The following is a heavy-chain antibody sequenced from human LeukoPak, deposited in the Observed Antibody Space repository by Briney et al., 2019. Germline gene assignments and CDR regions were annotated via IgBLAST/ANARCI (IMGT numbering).Heavy chain of an antibody. J-gene: IGHJ6*03. D-gene: IGHD2-2*02. CDR3: ATYGGNIVVVPAAIIGYMDV. Sequence: SVKVSCKASGGTFSSYAISWVRQAPGQGLEWMGGIIPIFGTANYAQKFQGRVTITTDESTSTAYMELSSLRSEDTAVYYCATYGGNIVVVPAAIIGYMDVWGKGTTVTVSS. CDR2: IIPIFGTA. V-gene: IGHV1-69*05. CDR1: GGTFSSYA.